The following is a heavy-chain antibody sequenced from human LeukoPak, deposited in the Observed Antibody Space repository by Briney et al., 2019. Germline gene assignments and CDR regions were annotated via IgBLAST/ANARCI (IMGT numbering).Heavy chain of an antibody. Sequence: GGSLRLSCAASGFAFSTYALTWVRQAPGKGLEWVSSITGTGGTSYADSVKGRFTVSRDNAQNSLYLQMNSLRAEDTAIYYCVRDRGTYRPIDYWGQGTLVTVSS. V-gene: IGHV3-23*01. CDR3: VRDRGTYRPIDY. CDR2: ITGTGGT. D-gene: IGHD1-26*01. J-gene: IGHJ4*02. CDR1: GFAFSTYA.